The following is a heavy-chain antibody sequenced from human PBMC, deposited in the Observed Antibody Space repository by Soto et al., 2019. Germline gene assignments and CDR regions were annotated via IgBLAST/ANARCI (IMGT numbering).Heavy chain of an antibody. Sequence: QVQLLQSGAEVKRPGASVTVSCRASGYTFTNYDVSWVRQAAGQGLVWMGWLSPATGKTKTTYLPEFRDTVSMTSDTSVATAYLEVLDLTSDDTAVYYCARGGTAHYDFRSDPRGDWLASWGQGTLVTVSS. CDR3: ARGGTAHYDFRSDPRGDWLAS. V-gene: IGHV1-8*01. D-gene: IGHD3-3*01. CDR1: GYTFTNYD. J-gene: IGHJ5*01. CDR2: LSPATGKTKT.